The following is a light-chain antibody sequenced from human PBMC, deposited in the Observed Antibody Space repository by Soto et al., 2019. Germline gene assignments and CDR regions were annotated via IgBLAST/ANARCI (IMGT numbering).Light chain of an antibody. Sequence: QCALTQPPSASGSPGQSVTISCTGTSSDVGGYKYVSWYQQHPGKAPKLMIYDVSKRPSGVPDRFSGSKSGNTNTASLTVSGLQAEDEADYYCSSYAGSNTYVVFGGGTKLTVL. J-gene: IGLJ2*01. CDR2: DVS. V-gene: IGLV2-8*01. CDR3: SSYAGSNTYVV. CDR1: SSDVGGYKY.